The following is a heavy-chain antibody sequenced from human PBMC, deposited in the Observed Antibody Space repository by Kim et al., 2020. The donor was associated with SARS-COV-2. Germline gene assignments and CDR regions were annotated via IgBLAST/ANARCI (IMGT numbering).Heavy chain of an antibody. J-gene: IGHJ3*02. CDR3: AKDLFRSSSWIQAAFDI. Sequence: VKGRFTISRDNSKNTLYLQMNSLRAEDTAVYYCAKDLFRSSSWIQAAFDIWGQGTMVTVSS. V-gene: IGHV3-23*01. D-gene: IGHD6-13*01.